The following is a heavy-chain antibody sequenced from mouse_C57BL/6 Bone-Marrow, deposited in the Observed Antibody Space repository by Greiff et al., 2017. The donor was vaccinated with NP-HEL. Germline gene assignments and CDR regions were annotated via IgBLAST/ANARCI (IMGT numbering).Heavy chain of an antibody. J-gene: IGHJ3*01. CDR2: IDPANGNT. D-gene: IGHD2-5*01. V-gene: IGHV14-3*01. CDR3: ARSRSYSNYVGFAY. CDR1: GFNIKNTY. Sequence: EVKLQQSVAELVRPGASVKLSCTASGFNIKNTYMHWVKQRPEQGLEWIGRIDPANGNTKYAPNVQGKATITAYTSSNTAYLQLSSLTSEDTAIYYCARSRSYSNYVGFAYWGQGTLVTVSA.